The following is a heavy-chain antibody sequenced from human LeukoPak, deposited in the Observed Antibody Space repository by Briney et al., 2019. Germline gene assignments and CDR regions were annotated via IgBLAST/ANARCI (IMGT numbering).Heavy chain of an antibody. CDR3: ASLVYSNTARYYFDY. CDR2: IIPILGIA. J-gene: IGHJ4*02. CDR1: GGTFSSYT. V-gene: IGHV1-69*02. D-gene: IGHD4-11*01. Sequence: SVKVSCKASGGTFSSYTISWVRQAPGQGLEWMGRIIPILGIANYAQKFQGRVTITADKSTSTAYMELSSLRSEDTAVYYCASLVYSNTARYYFDYWGQGALVTVSS.